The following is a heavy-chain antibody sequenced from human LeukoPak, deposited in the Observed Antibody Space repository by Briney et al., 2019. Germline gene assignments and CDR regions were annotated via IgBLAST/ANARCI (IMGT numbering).Heavy chain of an antibody. V-gene: IGHV4-61*01. CDR3: AREADTLDY. Sequence: PSETLSLTCTVSGGSVSSGSYYWSWIRQPPGKGLEWIGYIYYSGSTNYNPSLKSRVAISVDTSKNQFSLKLSSMTAADTAVYYCAREADTLDYWGQGTLVTVSS. J-gene: IGHJ4*02. D-gene: IGHD2-2*02. CDR2: IYYSGST. CDR1: GGSVSSGSYY.